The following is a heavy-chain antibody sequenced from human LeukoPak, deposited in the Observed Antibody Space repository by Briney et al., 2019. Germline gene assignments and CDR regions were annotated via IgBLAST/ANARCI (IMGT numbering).Heavy chain of an antibody. CDR1: GFTFSGYW. CDR2: IKQDGSEI. J-gene: IGHJ4*02. V-gene: IGHV3-7*01. CDR3: ATNAATGIIDY. Sequence: PGGSLRLSCATSGFTFSGYWMSWVRQAPGKGLEWVANIKQDGSEIYYVDSVKGRSTISRDNAKNSLYLQMNSLRAEDTAVYYCATNAATGIIDYWGQGILVTVSS. D-gene: IGHD6-13*01.